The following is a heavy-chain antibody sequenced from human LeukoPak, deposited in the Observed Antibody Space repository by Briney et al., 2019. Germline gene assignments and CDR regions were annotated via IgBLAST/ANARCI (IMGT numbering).Heavy chain of an antibody. V-gene: IGHV3-53*05. D-gene: IGHD1-26*01. CDR3: ATNGYSGTYNRYFDS. CDR1: GFTVSSSH. J-gene: IGHJ4*02. CDR2: IYAGGTT. Sequence: GGSLRLSCAASGFTVSSSHMSWVRQAPGKGLEWVSVIYAGGTTYYPDSVKGRFTISRDNSKNTLYLQMDSLRSEDTAVYYCATNGYSGTYNRYFDSWGQGTLVTVSS.